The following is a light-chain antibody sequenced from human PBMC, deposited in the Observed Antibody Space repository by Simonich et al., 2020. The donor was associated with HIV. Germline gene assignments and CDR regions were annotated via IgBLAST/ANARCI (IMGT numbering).Light chain of an antibody. Sequence: EIVMTQSPGTLSVSPGERTTLSCRASQSVRSNVAWYQQKPGQAPRLLIYGTSTRATGIPARFSGSGSGTEFTLTISSLQPDDFATYYCQQYNNYPKTFGQGTKVEIK. CDR2: GTS. J-gene: IGKJ1*01. CDR3: QQYNNYPKT. CDR1: QSVRSN. V-gene: IGKV3-15*01.